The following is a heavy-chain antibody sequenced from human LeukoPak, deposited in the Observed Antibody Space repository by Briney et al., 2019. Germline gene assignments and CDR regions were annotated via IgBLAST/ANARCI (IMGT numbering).Heavy chain of an antibody. CDR1: GYTFTGYY. Sequence: ASVKVSCKASGYTFTGYYMHWVRQAPGQGLEWMGWINPNSGGTNYAQKFQGRVTMTRDTSIGTAYMELSRLRSDDTAVYYCARGSKIAARRGYFDYWGQGTLVTVSS. CDR2: INPNSGGT. CDR3: ARGSKIAARRGYFDY. V-gene: IGHV1-2*02. J-gene: IGHJ4*02. D-gene: IGHD6-6*01.